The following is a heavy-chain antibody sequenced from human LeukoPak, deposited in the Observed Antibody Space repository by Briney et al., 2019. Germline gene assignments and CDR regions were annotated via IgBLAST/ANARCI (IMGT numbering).Heavy chain of an antibody. J-gene: IGHJ4*02. D-gene: IGHD3-10*01. CDR1: GDSVSSNSAA. V-gene: IGHV6-1*01. Sequence: SQTLSLTCAISGDSVSSNSAAWNWIRQSPSRGLEWLGRTYYRSKWYKDYAVSVKSRITINPDTSKNQFSLQLSSVTAADTALYYCARHSNRLFGDLLVPGRKRAGTRFDYWGQGTLVTVSS. CDR3: ARHSNRLFGDLLVPGRKRAGTRFDY. CDR2: TYYRSKWYK.